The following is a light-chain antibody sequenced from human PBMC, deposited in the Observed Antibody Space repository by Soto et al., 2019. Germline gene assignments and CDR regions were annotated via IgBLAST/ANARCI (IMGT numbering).Light chain of an antibody. CDR3: SSYTSSSTYVV. CDR2: DVS. J-gene: IGLJ2*01. Sequence: QSALTQPASVSGSPGQSITISCTGTSSDVGGYNYVSWYQQHPGKAPKLMIYDVSNRPSGVSNRFSGSKSGNTASLPISGLQAEDEADYYCSSYTSSSTYVVFGGGTKLTGL. CDR1: SSDVGGYNY. V-gene: IGLV2-14*01.